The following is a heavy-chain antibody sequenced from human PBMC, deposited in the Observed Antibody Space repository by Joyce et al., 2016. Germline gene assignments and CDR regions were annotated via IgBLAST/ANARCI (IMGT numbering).Heavy chain of an antibody. D-gene: IGHD3-10*01. CDR1: GFTFTSYG. J-gene: IGHJ4*02. V-gene: IGHV3-30*18. CDR3: AKDKYTSGSYYHFDY. Sequence: GGGVAQPGRSLRLSCAASGFTFTSYGMHWVRQAPGKGLEWGALISSDGNIKYYADSVKGRFSSSRDNSKNTLNLQMNSLRVEDTALYYCAKDKYTSGSYYHFDYWGQGTLVTVSS. CDR2: ISSDGNIK.